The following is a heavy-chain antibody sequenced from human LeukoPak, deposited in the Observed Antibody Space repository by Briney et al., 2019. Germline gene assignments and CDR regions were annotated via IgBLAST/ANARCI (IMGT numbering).Heavy chain of an antibody. CDR3: ARFPDSVATIGDDWYFDL. D-gene: IGHD5-12*01. J-gene: IGHJ2*01. V-gene: IGHV1-69*05. Sequence: SVKVSCKASGGTFSSYAISWVRQAPGQGLEWMGGIIPIFGTANYAQKFQGRVTMTTDTSTSTAYMELRSLRSDDTAVYYCARFPDSVATIGDDWYFDLWGRGTLVTVSS. CDR1: GGTFSSYA. CDR2: IIPIFGTA.